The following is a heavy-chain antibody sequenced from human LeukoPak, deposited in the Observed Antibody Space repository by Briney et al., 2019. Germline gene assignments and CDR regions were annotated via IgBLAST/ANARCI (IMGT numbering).Heavy chain of an antibody. CDR1: GYTLTELS. Sequence: ASVKVSCKVSGYTLTELSVHWVRQAPGKGLEWMGGFDPEDGETIYAQKFQGRVTMTEDTSTDTAYMELSSLRSEDTAVYYCASQYSSSSGLYYWGQGTLVTVSS. J-gene: IGHJ4*02. V-gene: IGHV1-24*01. D-gene: IGHD6-6*01. CDR2: FDPEDGET. CDR3: ASQYSSSSGLYY.